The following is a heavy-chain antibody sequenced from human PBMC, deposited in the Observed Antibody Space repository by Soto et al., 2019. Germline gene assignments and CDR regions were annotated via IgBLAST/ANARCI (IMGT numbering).Heavy chain of an antibody. CDR3: ARDPHSSGWYSRDYYYYGMDV. CDR2: ISAYNGNT. Sequence: ASVKVSCKASGYTFTSYGISWVRQAPGQGLEWMGWISAYNGNTNYAQKLQGRVTMTTDTSTSTAYMELRSLRSDDTAVYYCARDPHSSGWYSRDYYYYGMDVWGQGTTVTVSS. CDR1: GYTFTSYG. D-gene: IGHD6-19*01. V-gene: IGHV1-18*01. J-gene: IGHJ6*02.